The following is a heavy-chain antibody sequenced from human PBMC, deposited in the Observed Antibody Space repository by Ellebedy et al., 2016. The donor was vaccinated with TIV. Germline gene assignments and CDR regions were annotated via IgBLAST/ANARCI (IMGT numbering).Heavy chain of an antibody. CDR3: TKRAENWGFFDY. D-gene: IGHD7-27*01. CDR1: GFIFSNYV. V-gene: IGHV3-23*01. CDR2: MAEYDGRT. J-gene: IGHJ4*02. Sequence: GESLKISCAASGFIFSNYVMAWVRQVPGKGLEWVSAMAEYDGRTFYADSVRGRFTISRDNPGNTLFLQMNSLRAEDTAIYYCTKRAENWGFFDYWGQGARVTVSS.